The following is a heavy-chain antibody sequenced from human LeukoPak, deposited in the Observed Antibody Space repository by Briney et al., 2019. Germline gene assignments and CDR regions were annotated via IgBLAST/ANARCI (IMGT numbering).Heavy chain of an antibody. CDR3: ARDFVMIMFGADLLAGQHDFDY. V-gene: IGHV1-18*01. Sequence: ASVKVSCKASGYTFTSYGISWVRQAPGQGLEWMGWISAYNGNTNYAQKLQGRVTMNTDTSTSTAYMELRSLRSDDTAVYYCARDFVMIMFGADLLAGQHDFDYWGQGALVTVSS. D-gene: IGHD3-16*01. CDR1: GYTFTSYG. CDR2: ISAYNGNT. J-gene: IGHJ4*02.